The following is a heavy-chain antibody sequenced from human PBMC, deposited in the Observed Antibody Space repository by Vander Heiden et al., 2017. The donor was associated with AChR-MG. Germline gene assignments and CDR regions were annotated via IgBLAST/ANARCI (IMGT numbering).Heavy chain of an antibody. Sequence: EVQLVESGGDLAQPGGSLRLSCAASGFTFSDHNMDWVRQAPGMGLEWVARIRNKANSYTTEYAASVKGRFSISRDESKNTLYLQMNSLKTEDTAVYYCTRAMVTSGYFEYWGQGTLVTVSA. D-gene: IGHD5-18*01. CDR2: IRNKANSYTT. J-gene: IGHJ4*02. V-gene: IGHV3-72*01. CDR3: TRAMVTSGYFEY. CDR1: GFTFSDHN.